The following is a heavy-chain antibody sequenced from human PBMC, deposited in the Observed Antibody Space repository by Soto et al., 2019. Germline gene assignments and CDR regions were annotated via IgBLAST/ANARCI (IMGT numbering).Heavy chain of an antibody. CDR1: GGSISSSSYY. J-gene: IGHJ6*02. CDR3: ARLNKMDV. CDR2: IYYSGST. V-gene: IGHV4-39*01. Sequence: PSETLSLTCTVSGGSISSSSYYWGWIRQPPGKGLEWIGSIYYSGSTYYNPSLKSRVTISVDTSKNQFSLKLSSVTAADTAVYYCARLNKMDVWGQGTTVTVS.